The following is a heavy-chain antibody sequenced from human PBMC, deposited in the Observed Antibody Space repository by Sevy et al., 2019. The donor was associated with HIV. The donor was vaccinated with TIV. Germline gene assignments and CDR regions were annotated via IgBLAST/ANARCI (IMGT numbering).Heavy chain of an antibody. D-gene: IGHD3-22*01. V-gene: IGHV4-59*01. CDR1: GGSISNYY. Sequence: SETLSLTCTVSGGSISNYYWSWIRQPPGKGLEWIANIYDSGSTNYNPSLKSRVTISVDTSKNQFSLKLRSVTAADTAVYYCARGDGIYFDGSVYYPDGAFDIWGLGTMVTVSS. CDR2: IYDSGST. J-gene: IGHJ3*02. CDR3: ARGDGIYFDGSVYYPDGAFDI.